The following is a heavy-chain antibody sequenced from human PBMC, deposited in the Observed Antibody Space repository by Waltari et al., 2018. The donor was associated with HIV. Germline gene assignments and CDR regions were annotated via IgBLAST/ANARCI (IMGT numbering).Heavy chain of an antibody. D-gene: IGHD3-10*01. J-gene: IGHJ4*02. Sequence: QVHLVQSGSELKKPGASVKVSCKASGFTFTNFAMTWGRQAPGQGLEWMGWINTKTGNPTYAQGFTGRFVFSLDTSVTTAYLQISSLKAEDTAVYYCGRGPGRSVDYWGQGTLVTVSS. V-gene: IGHV7-4-1*02. CDR1: GFTFTNFA. CDR3: GRGPGRSVDY. CDR2: INTKTGNP.